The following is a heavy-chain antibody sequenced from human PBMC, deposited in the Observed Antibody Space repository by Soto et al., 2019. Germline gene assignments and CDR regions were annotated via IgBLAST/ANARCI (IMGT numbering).Heavy chain of an antibody. D-gene: IGHD4-17*01. V-gene: IGHV4-59*01. CDR3: ARAYGDYVFDY. Sequence: QVQLQESGPGLVKPSENLSLTYTDSGGSISSYYWSWILQPPGKGLEWIGYIYYSGSTNYHPPLKSRVTISVDTSKNQFSLKLSSVTAADTAVYYCARAYGDYVFDYWGQGTLVTVSS. CDR1: GGSISSYY. CDR2: IYYSGST. J-gene: IGHJ4*02.